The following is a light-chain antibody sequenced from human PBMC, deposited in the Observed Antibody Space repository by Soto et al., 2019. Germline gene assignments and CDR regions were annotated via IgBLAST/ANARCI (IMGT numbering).Light chain of an antibody. J-gene: IGKJ1*01. CDR1: QNVSSKL. CDR2: GAS. Sequence: LTQSPGTLSLSPGERATLSCGASQNVSSKLLVWYQQHPGKAPRLLIYGASSRATGIPERFSGSESGTDLTITISRMETEDFAVYYCQQYGRSTWTFGQGTKVDI. CDR3: QQYGRSTWT. V-gene: IGKV3-20*01.